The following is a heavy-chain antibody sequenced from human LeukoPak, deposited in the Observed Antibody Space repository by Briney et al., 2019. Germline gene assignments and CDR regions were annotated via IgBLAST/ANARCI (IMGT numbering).Heavy chain of an antibody. D-gene: IGHD2-21*01. CDR1: GFTFTSYT. Sequence: GGSLRLSCAASGFTFTSYTMNWVRQAPGKGLEWVSSISSNSDYIYYADSVKGRFTISRDSAKNSLYLQMNSLRADDTAVYYCARTIAQYSNTWLYYYYGLDVWGQGTTVTVSS. CDR3: ARTIAQYSNTWLYYYYGLDV. V-gene: IGHV3-21*04. CDR2: ISSNSDYI. J-gene: IGHJ6*02.